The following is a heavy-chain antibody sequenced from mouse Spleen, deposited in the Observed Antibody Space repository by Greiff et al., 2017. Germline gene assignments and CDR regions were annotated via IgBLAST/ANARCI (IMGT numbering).Heavy chain of an antibody. D-gene: IGHD2-5*01. CDR3: ARDYSNYDWYFDV. CDR1: GYTFTDYY. J-gene: IGHJ1*03. V-gene: IGHV1-77*01. CDR2: IGPGSGST. Sequence: VQLQQSGPELVKPGASVKISCKASGYTFTDYYINWVKQRPGQGLEWIGKIGPGSGSTYYNEKFKGKATLTADKSSSTAYMQLSSLTSEDSAVYFCARDYSNYDWYFDVWGTGTTVTVSS.